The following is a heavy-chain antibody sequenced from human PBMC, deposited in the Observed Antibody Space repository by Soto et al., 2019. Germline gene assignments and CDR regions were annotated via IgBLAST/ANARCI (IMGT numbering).Heavy chain of an antibody. CDR1: GFTFSNYA. D-gene: IGHD7-27*01. CDR2: ISGSGGST. CDR3: AKDSIWGKGAFDI. Sequence: EVQLLQSGGGLVQPGGSLRLSCAASGFTFSNYAMTWVRQAPGKGLEWVSGISGSGGSTYYADSVKGRFTISRDNSKNTLYLQMNSLRAEDTAVYYCAKDSIWGKGAFDIWGQGTMVTVSS. V-gene: IGHV3-23*01. J-gene: IGHJ3*02.